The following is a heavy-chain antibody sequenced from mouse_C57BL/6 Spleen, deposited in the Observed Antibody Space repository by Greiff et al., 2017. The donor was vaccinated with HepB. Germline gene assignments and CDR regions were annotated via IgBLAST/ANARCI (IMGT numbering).Heavy chain of an antibody. D-gene: IGHD2-2*01. CDR1: GFTFTDYY. V-gene: IGHV7-3*01. Sequence: EVKLMESGGGLVQPGGSLSLSCAASGFTFTDYYMSWVRQPPGKALEWLGFIRNKANGYTTEYSASVKGRFTISRDNSQSILYLQMNALRAEDSATYYCARSEGYDGTPFAYWGQGTLVTVSA. CDR2: IRNKANGYTT. J-gene: IGHJ3*01. CDR3: ARSEGYDGTPFAY.